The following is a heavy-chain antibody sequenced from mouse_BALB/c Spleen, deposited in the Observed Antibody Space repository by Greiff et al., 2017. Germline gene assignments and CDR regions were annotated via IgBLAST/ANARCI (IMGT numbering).Heavy chain of an antibody. CDR3: ARSGGYYGYDYYAMDY. V-gene: IGHV5-17*02. CDR2: ISSGSSTI. Sequence: EVQVVESGGGLVQPGGSRKLSCAASGFTFSSFGMHWVRQAPEKGLEWVAYISSGSSTIYYADTVKGRFTISRDNPKNTLFLQMTSLRSEDTAMYYCARSGGYYGYDYYAMDYWGQGTSVTVSS. J-gene: IGHJ4*01. CDR1: GFTFSSFG. D-gene: IGHD1-2*01.